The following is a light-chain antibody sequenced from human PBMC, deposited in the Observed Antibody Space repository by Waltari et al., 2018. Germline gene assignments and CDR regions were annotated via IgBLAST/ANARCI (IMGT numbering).Light chain of an antibody. J-gene: IGKJ5*01. Sequence: EIVLTQSPATLSLSPGDRATLSCGASQSVSSSYLAWYQQKPGLAPRLLIYDASGRTTGIPDRFSGSGSGTDFTLTISRLEPEDFAVYYCQQYGSSPPVTFGQGTRLEIK. CDR2: DAS. CDR1: QSVSSSY. CDR3: QQYGSSPPVT. V-gene: IGKV3D-20*01.